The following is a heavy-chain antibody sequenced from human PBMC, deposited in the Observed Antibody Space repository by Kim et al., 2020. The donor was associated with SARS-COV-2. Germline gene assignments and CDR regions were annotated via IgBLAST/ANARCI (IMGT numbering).Heavy chain of an antibody. V-gene: IGHV3-66*01. Sequence: GGSLRLSCAASGFTVSSNYMSWVRQAPGKGLEWVSVIYSGGSTYYADSVKGRFTISRDNSKNTLYLQMNSLRAEDTAVYYCARDLPIYSGDHPAYGMDVWGQGTTVTVSS. D-gene: IGHD2-21*01. CDR3: ARDLPIYSGDHPAYGMDV. CDR2: IYSGGST. CDR1: GFTVSSNY. J-gene: IGHJ6*02.